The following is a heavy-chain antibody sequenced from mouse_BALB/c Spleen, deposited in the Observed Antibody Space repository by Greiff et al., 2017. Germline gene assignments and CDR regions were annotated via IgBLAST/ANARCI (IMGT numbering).Heavy chain of an antibody. CDR2: ISNLAYSI. D-gene: IGHD1-1*01. J-gene: IGHJ1*01. Sequence: EVKVVESGGGLVQPGGSRKLSCAASGFTFSDYGMAWVRQAPGKGPEWVAFISNLAYSIYYADTVTGRFTISRENAKNTLYLEMSSLRSEDTAMYYCARVGSSYRYFDVWGAGTTVTVSS. CDR3: ARVGSSYRYFDV. V-gene: IGHV5-15*02. CDR1: GFTFSDYG.